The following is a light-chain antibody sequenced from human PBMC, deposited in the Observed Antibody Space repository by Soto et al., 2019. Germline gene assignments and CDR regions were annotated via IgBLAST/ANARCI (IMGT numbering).Light chain of an antibody. J-gene: IGKJ1*01. CDR1: QSVSSTY. Sequence: EIVLTQSPGTLSLSPGERATLSCRASQSVSSTYLAWYQQRPGQAPRLLIYGASSRATGIPDRFSGSGSGTDFTLTISRLEPEDFAVYYCQQYGTSRAFGQVTKVDI. CDR2: GAS. V-gene: IGKV3-20*01. CDR3: QQYGTSRA.